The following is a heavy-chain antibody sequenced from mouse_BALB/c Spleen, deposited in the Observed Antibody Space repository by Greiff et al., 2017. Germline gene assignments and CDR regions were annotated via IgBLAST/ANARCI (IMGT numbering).Heavy chain of an antibody. CDR3: ARNSPSTTGFAY. J-gene: IGHJ3*01. Sequence: QVQLQQSGPGLVQPSQSLSITCTVSGFSLTSYGVHWVRQPPGKGLEWLGMIWGGGSTDYNSALKSRLSISKDNSKSQVFLKMNSLQTDDTAMYYCARNSPSTTGFAYWGQGTLVTVSA. D-gene: IGHD1-1*01. V-gene: IGHV2-4*02. CDR1: GFSLTSYG. CDR2: IWGGGST.